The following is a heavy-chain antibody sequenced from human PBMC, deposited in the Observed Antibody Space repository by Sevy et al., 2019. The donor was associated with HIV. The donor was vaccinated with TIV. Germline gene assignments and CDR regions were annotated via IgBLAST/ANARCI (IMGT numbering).Heavy chain of an antibody. CDR3: AKVLGFGSGYDYAFDF. CDR1: GFTFSSYA. J-gene: IGHJ3*01. V-gene: IGHV3-23*01. CDR2: ISGRGGST. D-gene: IGHD5-12*01. Sequence: GGSLRLSCAASGFTFSSYAMSWVRQAPGKGLEWVSAISGRGGSTYYADSVKGRFTTSRDISKNTVFLEMNSLRPDDTGVYYCAKVLGFGSGYDYAFDFWGQGTMVTVSS.